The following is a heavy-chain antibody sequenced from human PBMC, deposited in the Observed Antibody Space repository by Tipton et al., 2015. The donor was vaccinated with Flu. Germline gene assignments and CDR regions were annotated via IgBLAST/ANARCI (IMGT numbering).Heavy chain of an antibody. J-gene: IGHJ6*02. V-gene: IGHV3-7*01. CDR3: ARDRGGRYYFYGMDV. D-gene: IGHD2-21*01. CDR1: GFSFSSYW. Sequence: SLRLSCEASGFSFSSYWMTWVRQAPGKGLQWVANIMRDGSEQNYVDSVNGRFTISRDNAKNSLYLQMNSLRTEDTAVYYCARDRGGRYYFYGMDVWGQGTTVTVSS. CDR2: IMRDGSEQ.